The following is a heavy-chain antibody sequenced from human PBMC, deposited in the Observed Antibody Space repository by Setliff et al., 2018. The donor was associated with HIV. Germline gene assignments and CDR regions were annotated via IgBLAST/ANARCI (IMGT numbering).Heavy chain of an antibody. Sequence: LSLSCAASGFSFSSYSMNWVRQAPGKGLEWVSSISSSSSYIYYADSVKGRFTISRDNAKNSLYLQMNSLRAEDTAVYYCARDYKVTPQFDYWGQGTLVTVSS. CDR2: ISSSSSYI. J-gene: IGHJ4*02. CDR3: ARDYKVTPQFDY. CDR1: GFSFSSYS. V-gene: IGHV3-21*01. D-gene: IGHD5-18*01.